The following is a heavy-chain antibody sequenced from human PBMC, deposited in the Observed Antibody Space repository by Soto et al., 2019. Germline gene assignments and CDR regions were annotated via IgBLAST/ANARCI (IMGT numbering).Heavy chain of an antibody. V-gene: IGHV4-31*03. CDR3: ARVRYCSGGSCYPRFDP. CDR1: GGSISSGGYY. D-gene: IGHD2-15*01. CDR2: IYYSGST. J-gene: IGHJ5*02. Sequence: QVQLQESGPGLVKPSQTLSLTCTVSGGSISSGGYYWSWIRQHPGKGLEWIGYIYYSGSTYYNPSLKSRVTISVDTSKNQFSLKMSSVTAADTAVYYCARVRYCSGGSCYPRFDPWGQGTLVTVSS.